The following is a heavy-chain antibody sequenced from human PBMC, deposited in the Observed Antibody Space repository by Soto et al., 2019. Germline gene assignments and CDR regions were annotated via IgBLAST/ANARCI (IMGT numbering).Heavy chain of an antibody. J-gene: IGHJ6*03. Sequence: SVKVSCKASGGTFSSYAISWVRQAPGQGLEWMGGIIPIFGTANYAQKFQGRVTITADESTSTAYMELRSLRSDDTAVYYCARAGYCSSTSCSAPYYYMDVWGKGTTVTVSS. CDR2: IIPIFGTA. CDR3: ARAGYCSSTSCSAPYYYMDV. CDR1: GGTFSSYA. V-gene: IGHV1-69*13. D-gene: IGHD2-2*03.